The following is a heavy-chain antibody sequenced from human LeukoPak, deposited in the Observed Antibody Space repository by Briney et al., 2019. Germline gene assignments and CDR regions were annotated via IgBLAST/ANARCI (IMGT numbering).Heavy chain of an antibody. D-gene: IGHD3-22*01. J-gene: IGHJ4*02. V-gene: IGHV3-72*01. CDR1: GFTFSDYY. CDR3: ARVLTGSSGCFDY. CDR2: IKNKANSYTT. Sequence: GGSLRLPCAASGFTFSDYYMDWVRQAPGKGLEWVGRIKNKANSYTTEYAASVEGRFTISRDDSKNSLYLQMNSLKTEDTAVYYCARVLTGSSGCFDYWGQGTLVTVSS.